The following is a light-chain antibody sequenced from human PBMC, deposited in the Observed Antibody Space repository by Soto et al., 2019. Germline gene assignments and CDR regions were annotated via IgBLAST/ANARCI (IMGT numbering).Light chain of an antibody. J-gene: IGKJ1*01. V-gene: IGKV2-30*02. CDR1: QSLVHSDGIAY. CDR2: KVS. Sequence: DVVMTQSPLSLPVTLGPXASLSCRSNQSLVHSDGIAYFSWFQQRPGQSPRRLIYKVSNRDSGVPDRFSGSGSGTDFTLKISRVEAEDVGMYYCMQGSHWPPTLGQGTKVDIK. CDR3: MQGSHWPPT.